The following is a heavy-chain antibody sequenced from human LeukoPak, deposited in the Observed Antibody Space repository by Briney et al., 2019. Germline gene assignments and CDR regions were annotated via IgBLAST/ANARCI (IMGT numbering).Heavy chain of an antibody. Sequence: EASVKVSCKASGYTFTSYGISWVRQAPGQGLEWMGWISAYNGNTNYAQKLQGRVTMTTDTSTSTAYMELRSLRSDDTAVYYCARAGHIVVVTAIPPDAFDIWGQGTMVTVSS. CDR2: ISAYNGNT. CDR3: ARAGHIVVVTAIPPDAFDI. V-gene: IGHV1-18*01. D-gene: IGHD2-21*02. J-gene: IGHJ3*02. CDR1: GYTFTSYG.